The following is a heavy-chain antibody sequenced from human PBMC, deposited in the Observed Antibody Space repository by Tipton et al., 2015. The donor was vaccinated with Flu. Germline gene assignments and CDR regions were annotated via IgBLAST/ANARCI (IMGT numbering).Heavy chain of an antibody. CDR1: SGSIRSTNYF. J-gene: IGHJ3*02. CDR2: IYPSGTT. CDR3: ARANTWYHHAFEI. V-gene: IGHV4-39*07. D-gene: IGHD6-13*01. Sequence: TLSLTCTVSSGSIRSTNYFCAWIRQPPGKGLELIGSIYPSGTTYYNPSLKSRVTISVDTSKNQFSLKLSSVTAADTAVYYCARANTWYHHAFEIWGQGAMVIVSA.